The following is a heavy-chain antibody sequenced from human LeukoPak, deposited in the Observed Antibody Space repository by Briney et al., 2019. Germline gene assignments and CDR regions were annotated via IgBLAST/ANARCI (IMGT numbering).Heavy chain of an antibody. V-gene: IGHV3-23*01. CDR3: ARATVVTPHWYFDL. CDR1: GFTFSSYA. CDR2: TSGSGGST. J-gene: IGHJ2*01. D-gene: IGHD4-23*01. Sequence: PGGSLRLSCAASGFTFSSYAMSWVRQAPGKGLEWVSATSGSGGSTYYADSVKGRFTISRDNSKNTLYLQMNSLRVEDTAVYYCARATVVTPHWYFDLWGRGTLVTVSS.